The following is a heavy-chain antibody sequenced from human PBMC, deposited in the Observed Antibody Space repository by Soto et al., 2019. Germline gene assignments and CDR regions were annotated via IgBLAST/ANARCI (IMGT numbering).Heavy chain of an antibody. CDR2: IYPGDSDT. Sequence: GESLKISCKGSGYSFTSYWIGWVRQMPGKGLEWMGIIYPGDSDTRYSPSFQGQVTISADKSISTAYLQWSSLRASDTAMYYCASTTHPYSSGWYGDYWGQGTLVTVSS. CDR1: GYSFTSYW. CDR3: ASTTHPYSSGWYGDY. V-gene: IGHV5-51*01. J-gene: IGHJ4*02. D-gene: IGHD6-19*01.